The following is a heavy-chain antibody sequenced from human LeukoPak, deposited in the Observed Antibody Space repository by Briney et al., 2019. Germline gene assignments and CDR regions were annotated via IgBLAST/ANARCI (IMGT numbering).Heavy chain of an antibody. CDR3: ARDREGVGAQVAFDI. J-gene: IGHJ3*02. CDR1: GFIFSSYS. CDR2: ISTSSGYI. Sequence: GGSLRLSCAASGFIFSSYSMNWVRQAPGKGLKWVSSISTSSGYIYYGDSVKGRFTISRDNAQNSLYLHMNSLRAEDTAVYYCARDREGVGAQVAFDIWGQGTMVTVSS. D-gene: IGHD1-26*01. V-gene: IGHV3-21*06.